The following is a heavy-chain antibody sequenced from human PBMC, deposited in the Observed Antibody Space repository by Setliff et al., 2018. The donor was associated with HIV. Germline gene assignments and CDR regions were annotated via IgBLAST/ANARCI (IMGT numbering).Heavy chain of an antibody. CDR1: GFTFSSYR. Sequence: GGSLRLSCAASGFTFSSYRMNWVRQTPGKGLEWVSFISSSGSSIYYADSVKGRFTISRDNAKNSLYLQMNSLRAEDTAVYYCARDWSVGGGLRTKTDYWGQGTLVTVSS. J-gene: IGHJ4*02. D-gene: IGHD3-16*01. V-gene: IGHV3-48*04. CDR3: ARDWSVGGGLRTKTDY. CDR2: ISSSGSSI.